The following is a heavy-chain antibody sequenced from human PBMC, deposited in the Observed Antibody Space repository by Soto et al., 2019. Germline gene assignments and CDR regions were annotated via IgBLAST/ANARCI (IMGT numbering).Heavy chain of an antibody. V-gene: IGHV3-15*01. Sequence: GGSLRLSCAASGFTFSNAWMSWVRQAPGKGLEWVGRIKSKTDGGTTDYAAPVKGRFTITRDDSKNTLYLQMNSLKTEDTAVYYCTTGGYSSGWYRNPFDYWGQGTLVTVSS. J-gene: IGHJ4*02. CDR1: GFTFSNAW. CDR2: IKSKTDGGTT. CDR3: TTGGYSSGWYRNPFDY. D-gene: IGHD6-19*01.